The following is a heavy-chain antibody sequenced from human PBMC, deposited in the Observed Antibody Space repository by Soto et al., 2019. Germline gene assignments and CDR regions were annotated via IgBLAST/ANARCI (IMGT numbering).Heavy chain of an antibody. J-gene: IGHJ6*02. Sequence: EVQLVESGGGLVKPGGSLRLSCAASGFTFSSYSMNWVRQAPGKGLEWVSSISSSSSYIYYADSVKGRFTISRDNAKNSLYQQMNSLRADYTAVYYCAKEGDRSRSYYNGIDVWSQGTTVKVS. V-gene: IGHV3-21*01. CDR2: ISSSSSYI. CDR1: GFTFSSYS. CDR3: AKEGDRSRSYYNGIDV.